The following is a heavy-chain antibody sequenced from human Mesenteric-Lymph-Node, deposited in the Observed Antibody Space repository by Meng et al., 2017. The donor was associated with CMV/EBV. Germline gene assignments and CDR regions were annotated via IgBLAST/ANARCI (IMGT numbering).Heavy chain of an antibody. Sequence: SCNASGYTLIGEDIHWGRQGLGQVQEWAGRIKPNSGGTNYAQKFQGSGTMTRDTSVTTAYMELSRLRSDDTSVDYSARDGGVYEFDYWGQGSLVTVSS. V-gene: IGHV1-2*02. J-gene: IGHJ4*02. D-gene: IGHD5/OR15-5a*01. CDR2: IKPNSGGT. CDR3: ARDGGVYEFDY. CDR1: GYTLIGED.